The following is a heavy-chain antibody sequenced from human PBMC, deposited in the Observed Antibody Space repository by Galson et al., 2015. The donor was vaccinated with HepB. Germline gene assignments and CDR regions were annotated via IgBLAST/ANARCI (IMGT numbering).Heavy chain of an antibody. CDR2: IYYNGDT. D-gene: IGHD5-12*01. Sequence: ETLSLTCSVSHGSINNYYWSWIRQSPGNRLEWIGYIYYNGDTTYNPSLGYRVGMSVDTSISQVSLWLTSVTAADTAVYYCARHPGRGSVGYAFDLWGQGTLVTVSA. J-gene: IGHJ4*02. CDR3: ARHPGRGSVGYAFDL. CDR1: HGSINNYY. V-gene: IGHV4-59*08.